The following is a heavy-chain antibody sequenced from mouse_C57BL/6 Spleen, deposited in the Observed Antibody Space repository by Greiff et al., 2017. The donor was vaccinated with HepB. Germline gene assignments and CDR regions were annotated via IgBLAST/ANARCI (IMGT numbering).Heavy chain of an antibody. V-gene: IGHV1-72*01. D-gene: IGHD1-1*01. CDR2: IDPHSGGT. CDR1: GYTFTSYW. Sequence: QVQLQQPGAELVKPGASVKLSCKASGYTFTSYWMHWVKQRPGRGLEWIGRIDPHSGGTQYNEKFKRKATLTVDKPSSTAYMQLSSLTAEDSAVYYSARGVYYNGSSPYDAMDDWGQGTSVTVSS. CDR3: ARGVYYNGSSPYDAMDD. J-gene: IGHJ4*01.